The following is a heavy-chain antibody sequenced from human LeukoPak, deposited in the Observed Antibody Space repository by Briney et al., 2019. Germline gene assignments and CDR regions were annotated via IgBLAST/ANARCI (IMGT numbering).Heavy chain of an antibody. Sequence: QPGRSLRLSCAASGFTFSSYAMHWVRQVPGKGLEWVAVISYDGSNKYYADSVKGRFTISRDNSKNTLYLQMNSLRAEDTAVYYCAREGPRSYDSSGYWDYWGQGTLVTVSS. CDR3: AREGPRSYDSSGYWDY. V-gene: IGHV3-30-3*01. D-gene: IGHD3-22*01. CDR1: GFTFSSYA. CDR2: ISYDGSNK. J-gene: IGHJ4*02.